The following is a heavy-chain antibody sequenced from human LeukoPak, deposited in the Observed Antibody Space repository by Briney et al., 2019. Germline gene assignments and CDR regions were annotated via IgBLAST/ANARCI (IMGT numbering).Heavy chain of an antibody. CDR1: GFTFSSYA. Sequence: GGSLRLSCAASGFTFSSYAMSWVRQAPGKGLEWVSAISGSGGSTYYADSVKGRFTISRDNSKNTLYLQMNSLRAEDTAVYYCARGYGDRPNFDYWGQGTLVTVSS. CDR2: ISGSGGST. CDR3: ARGYGDRPNFDY. V-gene: IGHV3-23*01. J-gene: IGHJ4*02. D-gene: IGHD4-17*01.